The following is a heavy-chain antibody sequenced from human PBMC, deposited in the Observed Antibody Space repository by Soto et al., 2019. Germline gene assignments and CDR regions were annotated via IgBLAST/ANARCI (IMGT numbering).Heavy chain of an antibody. J-gene: IGHJ4*02. CDR3: TRDGRIGGSPPPAF. Sequence: GSLRLSCTASGFTFAXXTLSWFRQAPGKGLEWLGFIRNKAYGGTTEYAASVKGRFTISRDDSKSIAYLLMNSLKTEDTAMFFCTRDGRIGGSPPPAFWGQGTLVTVSS. D-gene: IGHD2-15*01. CDR2: IRNKAYGGTT. CDR1: GFTFAXXT. V-gene: IGHV3-49*03.